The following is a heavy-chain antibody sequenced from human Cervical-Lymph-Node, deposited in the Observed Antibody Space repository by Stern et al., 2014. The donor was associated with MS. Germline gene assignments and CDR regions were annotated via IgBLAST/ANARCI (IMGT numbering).Heavy chain of an antibody. CDR2: IYYSGST. D-gene: IGHD5-12*01. Sequence: QVQLQESGPGLVKPSETLSLTCTVSGGSISSYYWSWIRQPPGKGLEWIGYIYYSGSTNYNPSLKSRVTISIDTSKNQFSLKLSSVTAADTAVYYCARGGSGYDYHWFDPWGQGTLVTVSS. CDR3: ARGGSGYDYHWFDP. CDR1: GGSISSYY. V-gene: IGHV4-59*01. J-gene: IGHJ5*02.